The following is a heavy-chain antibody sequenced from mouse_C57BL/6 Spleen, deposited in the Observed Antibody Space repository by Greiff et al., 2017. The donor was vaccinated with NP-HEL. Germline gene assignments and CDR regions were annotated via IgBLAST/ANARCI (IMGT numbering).Heavy chain of an antibody. CDR2: IDPSDSYT. CDR3: ARSRYDYLYWYFDV. J-gene: IGHJ1*03. CDR1: GYTFTSYW. Sequence: QVQLQQPGAELVKPGASVKLSCKASGYTFTSYWMQWVKQRPGQGLEWIGEIDPSDSYTNYNQKFKGKATLTVDTSSSTAYMQLSSLTSEDSAVYYCARSRYDYLYWYFDVWGTGTTVTVSS. D-gene: IGHD2-4*01. V-gene: IGHV1-50*01.